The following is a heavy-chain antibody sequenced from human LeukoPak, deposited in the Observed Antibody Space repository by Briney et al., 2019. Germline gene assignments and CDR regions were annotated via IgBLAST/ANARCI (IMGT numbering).Heavy chain of an antibody. CDR2: IYSTGST. CDR3: ARQIASAGTAGFDF. V-gene: IGHV4-4*07. D-gene: IGHD6-13*01. CDR1: GGFISSYY. J-gene: IGHJ4*02. Sequence: SETLSLTCTVSGGFISSYYWSWIRQPAGKGLEWIGRIYSTGSTNYNPSLKSRVTMSVDTSKNQFSLRLRSVTAADTAVYCCARQIASAGTAGFDFWGQGALVTVSS.